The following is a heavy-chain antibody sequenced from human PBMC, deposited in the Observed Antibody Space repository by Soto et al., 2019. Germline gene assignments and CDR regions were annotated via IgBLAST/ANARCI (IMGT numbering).Heavy chain of an antibody. CDR2: ISAYNGNT. Sequence: GASVKVSCKASGYTFTSYGISWVRQAPGQGLEWMGWISAYNGNTNYAQKLQGRVTMTTDTSTSTAYMELRSLRSDDTAVYYCARERTVVVPAAENWYDPWGQGTLVTVSS. V-gene: IGHV1-18*01. D-gene: IGHD2-2*01. CDR3: ARERTVVVPAAENWYDP. CDR1: GYTFTSYG. J-gene: IGHJ5*02.